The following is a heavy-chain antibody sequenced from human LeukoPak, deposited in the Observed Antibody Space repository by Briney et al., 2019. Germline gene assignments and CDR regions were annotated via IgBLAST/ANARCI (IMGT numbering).Heavy chain of an antibody. J-gene: IGHJ4*02. Sequence: GGSLRLSCAASGFTFSSCGFNWVRQAPGEGLEWVSSIGPTGTDRYYADSVRGRFTISRDNAKNSMYLQMDSLRDEDTAVYYCATETIGRHYDYWGQGTLLTVSS. CDR1: GFTFSSCG. CDR3: ATETIGRHYDY. V-gene: IGHV3-21*01. D-gene: IGHD1-14*01. CDR2: IGPTGTDR.